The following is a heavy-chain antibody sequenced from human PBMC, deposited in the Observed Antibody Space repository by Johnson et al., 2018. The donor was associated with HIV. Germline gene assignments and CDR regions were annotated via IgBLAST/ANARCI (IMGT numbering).Heavy chain of an antibody. CDR3: AKERTAMVTPFDA. V-gene: IGHV3-74*01. J-gene: IGHJ3*01. Sequence: VQLVESGGGVVQPGKSVTLSCAASGFTFSSYWMHWVRQAPGKGLVWVSHINSDGSSTSYADSVKGRFTISRDNAKNTLFLQMNSLRDEDTAVYYCAKERTAMVTPFDAWGQGTRVTVSS. D-gene: IGHD5-18*01. CDR1: GFTFSSYW. CDR2: INSDGSST.